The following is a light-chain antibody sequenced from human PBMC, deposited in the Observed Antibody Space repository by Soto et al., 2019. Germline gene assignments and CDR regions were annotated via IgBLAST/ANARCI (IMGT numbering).Light chain of an antibody. CDR2: EVS. J-gene: IGLJ3*02. V-gene: IGLV2-14*01. Sequence: QSALTQPASVSGSPGQSITISCAGTNSDVGGYNSVSWYQQHPGKAPKLMIYEVSHRPSGVSNRFSGSKSGNTASLIISGLQAEDEGDYYCSSYTSSTTWVFGGGTKLTVL. CDR3: SSYTSSTTWV. CDR1: NSDVGGYNS.